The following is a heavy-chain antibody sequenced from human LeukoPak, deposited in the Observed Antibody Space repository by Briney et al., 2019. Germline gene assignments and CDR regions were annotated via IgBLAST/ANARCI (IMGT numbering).Heavy chain of an antibody. Sequence: PSETLSLTCAVYGGSFSGYYWSWIRQSPGKGLEWIGEIDHSGSTNYNPSLKSRVTISVDTSKNQFSLKLTCVTAADTAVYYCARPLGQGNEYGMDVWGQGTTVTVSS. D-gene: IGHD1-1*01. CDR1: GGSFSGYY. J-gene: IGHJ6*02. CDR3: ARPLGQGNEYGMDV. CDR2: IDHSGST. V-gene: IGHV4-34*01.